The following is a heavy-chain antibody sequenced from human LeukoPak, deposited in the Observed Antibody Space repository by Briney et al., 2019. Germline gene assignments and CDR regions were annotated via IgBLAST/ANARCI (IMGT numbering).Heavy chain of an antibody. Sequence: PSETLSLTCTVSGGSISSSSYYWGWLRQPPGKGLEWIGSIYYSGSTYYNPSLKSRVTISVDTSKNQFSLKLSSVTAADTAVYYCARAPRYYFDYWGQGTLVTVSS. CDR2: IYYSGST. CDR3: ARAPRYYFDY. D-gene: IGHD4-17*01. J-gene: IGHJ4*02. V-gene: IGHV4-39*07. CDR1: GGSISSSSYY.